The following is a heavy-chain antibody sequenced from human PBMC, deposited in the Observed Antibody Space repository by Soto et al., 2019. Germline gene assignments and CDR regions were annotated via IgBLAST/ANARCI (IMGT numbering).Heavy chain of an antibody. CDR2: INHSGST. D-gene: IGHD6-13*01. Sequence: PSETLSLTCAVYGGSFSGYYWSWIRQPPGKGLEWIGEINHSGSTNYNPSLKSRVTISVDTSKNQFSLKLSSVTAADTAVYYCARVGYSSSWYWFDPWGQGTRVTVSS. V-gene: IGHV4-34*01. J-gene: IGHJ5*02. CDR3: ARVGYSSSWYWFDP. CDR1: GGSFSGYY.